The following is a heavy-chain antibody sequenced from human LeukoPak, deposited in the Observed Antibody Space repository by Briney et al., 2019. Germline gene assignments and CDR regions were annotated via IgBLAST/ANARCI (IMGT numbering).Heavy chain of an antibody. CDR3: ARDLGVGYCTNGVCRRGAFDI. V-gene: IGHV1-8*01. Sequence: ASVKVSCKASGYTFTSYDINWVRQATGQGLEWMGWMNPNSGNTGYAQKLQGRVTMTTDTSTSTAYMELRSLRSDDTAVYYCARDLGVGYCTNGVCRRGAFDIWGQGTMVTVSS. CDR1: GYTFTSYD. J-gene: IGHJ3*02. CDR2: MNPNSGNT. D-gene: IGHD2-8*01.